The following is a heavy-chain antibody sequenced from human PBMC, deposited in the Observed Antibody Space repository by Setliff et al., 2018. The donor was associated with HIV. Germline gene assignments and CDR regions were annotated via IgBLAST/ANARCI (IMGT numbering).Heavy chain of an antibody. CDR2: IDVGGGNT. CDR3: AAAWGDGSFDY. D-gene: IGHD3-16*01. V-gene: IGHV1-58*02. Sequence: VASVKVSCKASGFTFISSAMQWVRQARGQRLEWIGWIDVGGGNTNYAQKFQERVTITRDMSTSTAYMELSSLRSEDTAVYYCAAAWGDGSFDYWGQGTLVTVSS. J-gene: IGHJ4*02. CDR1: GFTFISSA.